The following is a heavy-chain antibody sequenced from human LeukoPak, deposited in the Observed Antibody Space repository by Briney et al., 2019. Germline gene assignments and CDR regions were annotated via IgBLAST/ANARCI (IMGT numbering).Heavy chain of an antibody. Sequence: PSETLSLTCTVSGGSISSSSYYWGWIRQPPGKGLEWIGSIYYSGSTYYNPSLKSRVTISVDTSKNQFSLKLSSVTAADTAVYYCARAAADVLRYFDWSPAFDIWGQGTMVTVSS. CDR1: GGSISSSSYY. CDR2: IYYSGST. D-gene: IGHD3-9*01. CDR3: ARAAADVLRYFDWSPAFDI. V-gene: IGHV4-39*07. J-gene: IGHJ3*02.